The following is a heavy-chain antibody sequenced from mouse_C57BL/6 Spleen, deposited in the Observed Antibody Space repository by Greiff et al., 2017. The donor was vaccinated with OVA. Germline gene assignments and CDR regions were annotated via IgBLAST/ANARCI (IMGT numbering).Heavy chain of an antibody. CDR3: ARSIMFTTSRLAY. J-gene: IGHJ3*01. D-gene: IGHD2-2*01. CDR1: GYTFTSYW. Sequence: QVQLQQPGAELVKPGASVKMSCKASGYTFTSYWITWVKQRPGQGLEWIGDIYPGSGSTNYNEKFKSKATLTVDTSSSTAYMQLSSLTSEDSAVYYCARSIMFTTSRLAYWGQGTLVTVSA. CDR2: IYPGSGST. V-gene: IGHV1-55*01.